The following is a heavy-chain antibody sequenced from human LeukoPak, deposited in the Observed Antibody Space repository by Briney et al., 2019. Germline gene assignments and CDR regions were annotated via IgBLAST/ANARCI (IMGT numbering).Heavy chain of an antibody. D-gene: IGHD2-15*01. CDR3: ASLELGYCSRGSCSTKGFDY. V-gene: IGHV1-2*06. CDR2: INPNSGGT. CDR1: GYTFTVYY. Sequence: ASVTVSCKASGYTFTVYYMHWVRQAPGQGLEWMGRINPNSGGTNYAQKFQGRVTMTRDTSISTAYMELSRLRSDDTAVYYCASLELGYCSRGSCSTKGFDYWGQGTLVTVSS. J-gene: IGHJ4*02.